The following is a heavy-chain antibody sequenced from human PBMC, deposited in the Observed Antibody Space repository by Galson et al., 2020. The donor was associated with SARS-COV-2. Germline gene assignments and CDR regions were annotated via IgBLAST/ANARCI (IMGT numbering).Heavy chain of an antibody. V-gene: IGHV1-24*01. Sequence: ASVKVSCKVSGYTLTELSMHWVRQAPGKGLEWMGGFDPEDGETIYAQKFQGRVTMTEDTSTDTAYMELSSLRSEDTAVYYCATVPSVADYYESSGYYYPLLNWGQGTLVTVSS. CDR1: GYTLTELS. D-gene: IGHD3-22*01. CDR3: ATVPSVADYYESSGYYYPLLN. J-gene: IGHJ4*02. CDR2: FDPEDGET.